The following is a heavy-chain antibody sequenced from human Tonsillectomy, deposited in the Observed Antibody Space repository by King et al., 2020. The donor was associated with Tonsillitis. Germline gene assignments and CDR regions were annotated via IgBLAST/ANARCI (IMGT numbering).Heavy chain of an antibody. V-gene: IGHV3-48*01. D-gene: IGHD1-1*01. CDR2: ISSSSDTI. Sequence: DVQLVESGGGLVQPGGSLRLSCAASGFTFSTYSMIWVRQAPGEGLEGISFISSSSDTIYYAASVKGRFTISRDDAKKSLYLQMNSLRAEDTAVYYCVRERRDWNDPMTSDAFDIWGQGTMVTVSS. J-gene: IGHJ3*02. CDR1: GFTFSTYS. CDR3: VRERRDWNDPMTSDAFDI.